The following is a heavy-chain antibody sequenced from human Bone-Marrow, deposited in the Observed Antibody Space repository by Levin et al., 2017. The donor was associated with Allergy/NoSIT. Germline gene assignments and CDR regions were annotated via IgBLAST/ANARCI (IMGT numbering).Heavy chain of an antibody. CDR2: IYPGDSDT. D-gene: IGHD2-2*01. V-gene: IGHV5-51*01. CDR3: AGRGHCSRTSCYVLDY. CDR1: GYIFTTYW. Sequence: TGESLKISCKASGYIFTTYWIGWVRQMPGKGLEWMGIIYPGDSDTEYSPSFQGQVTISADKSISTTYLQWSSLKASDTAMYYCAGRGHCSRTSCYVLDYWGQGTLVTVSS. J-gene: IGHJ4*02.